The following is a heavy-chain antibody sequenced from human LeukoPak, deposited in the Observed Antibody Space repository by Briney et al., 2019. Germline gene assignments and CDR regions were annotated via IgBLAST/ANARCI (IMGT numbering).Heavy chain of an antibody. CDR1: RLTFSTYA. CDR3: AKGQTGYTSGWSPTFGASDY. CDR2: ISAIGGST. V-gene: IGHV3-23*01. J-gene: IGHJ4*02. Sequence: PGQSLRLSCAVSRLTFSTYAMSWARQAPEKWLGWDSAISAIGGSTFYADSVTGRFTISRDNPTNTMYLQMNSLRAKDTAIYYCAKGQTGYTSGWSPTFGASDYWGQGTLATVSS. D-gene: IGHD6-19*01.